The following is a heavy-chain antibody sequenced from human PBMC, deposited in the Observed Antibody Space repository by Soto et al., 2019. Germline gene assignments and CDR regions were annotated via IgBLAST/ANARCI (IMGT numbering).Heavy chain of an antibody. D-gene: IGHD1-26*01. V-gene: IGHV4-61*01. J-gene: IGHJ1*01. CDR3: AGSGSWDWIEYFQH. Sequence: QVQLQESGPGLVKPSETLSLTCTVSGGSVSSGSYYWSWIRQPPGKGLEWIGYIYYSGSTNYNPSLTGRVTXXVXTXXNQFSLKRSSVTAADTAVYYCAGSGSWDWIEYFQHWGQGTLVTVSS. CDR1: GGSVSSGSYY. CDR2: IYYSGST.